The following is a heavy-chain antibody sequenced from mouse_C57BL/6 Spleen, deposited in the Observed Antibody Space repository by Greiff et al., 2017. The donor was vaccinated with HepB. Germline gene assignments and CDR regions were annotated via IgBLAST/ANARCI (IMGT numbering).Heavy chain of an antibody. CDR3: ARHGYYYGSSYFDV. J-gene: IGHJ1*03. Sequence: EVMLVESGGGLVKPGGSLKLSCAASGFTFSSYTMSWVRQTPEKRLEWVATISGGGGNTYYPDSVKGRFTISRDNAKNTLYLQMSSLRSEDTALYYCARHGYYYGSSYFDVWGTGTTVTVSS. CDR2: ISGGGGNT. CDR1: GFTFSSYT. V-gene: IGHV5-9*01. D-gene: IGHD1-1*01.